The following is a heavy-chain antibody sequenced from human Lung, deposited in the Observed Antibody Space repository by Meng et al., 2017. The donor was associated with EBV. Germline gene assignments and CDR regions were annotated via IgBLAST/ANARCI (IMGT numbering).Heavy chain of an antibody. J-gene: IGHJ4*02. CDR3: GRDQGRELINH. CDR1: GDSISSDIW. V-gene: IGHV4-4*02. D-gene: IGHD1-7*01. CDR2: VYHRGDT. Sequence: VQVQEPGQGLVKPSGTLSPTCTVSGDSISSDIWWSWVRQPPGKGLEWIGEVYHRGDTNYNPSLKSRVDISVDKSKNQFYLSLFSVTAADTAVYYCGRDQGRELINHWGQGTLVTVSS.